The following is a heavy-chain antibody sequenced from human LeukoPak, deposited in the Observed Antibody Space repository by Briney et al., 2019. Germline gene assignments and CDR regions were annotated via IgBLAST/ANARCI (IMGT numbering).Heavy chain of an antibody. CDR1: GYSFTSYW. J-gene: IGHJ4*02. D-gene: IGHD2-2*01. Sequence: GESLKISCKGSGYSFTSYWIGWVRQMPGKGLEWMGIIYPGDSDTRYSPSFQGQVTISADKSISTAYLQWNSLRAEDTAVYYCAKPFYRVPAAPDDYWGQGTLVTVSS. CDR2: IYPGDSDT. CDR3: AKPFYRVPAAPDDY. V-gene: IGHV5-51*01.